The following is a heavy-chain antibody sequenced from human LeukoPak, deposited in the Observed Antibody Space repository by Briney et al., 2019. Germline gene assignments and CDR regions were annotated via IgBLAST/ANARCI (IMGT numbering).Heavy chain of an antibody. V-gene: IGHV4-59*08. J-gene: IGHJ5*02. Sequence: SETPSLTCTVSGGSISSYYWSWIRQPPGKGLEWIGYIYYSGSTNYNPSLKSRVTISVDTSKNRFSLKLSSVTAADTAVYYCAIHFCLQWFVKLLSNPWFDPWGQGTLVTVSS. D-gene: IGHD3-10*01. CDR1: GGSISSYY. CDR3: AIHFCLQWFVKLLSNPWFDP. CDR2: IYYSGST.